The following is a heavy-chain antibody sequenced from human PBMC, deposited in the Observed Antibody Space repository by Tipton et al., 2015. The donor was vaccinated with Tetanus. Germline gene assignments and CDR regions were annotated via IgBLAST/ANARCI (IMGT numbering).Heavy chain of an antibody. D-gene: IGHD3-22*01. CDR1: GVSINSHF. V-gene: IGHV4-59*11. Sequence: TLSLTCTVSGVSINSHFWSWIRQSPGKGLEWIGYVFYTGNSNYNPSLKSRVTMSVDTAKNHFSLELRSVTAADTAVYYCARVGVDPPTRQWLSLDTWGQGTLVTVSS. J-gene: IGHJ5*02. CDR3: ARVGVDPPTRQWLSLDT. CDR2: VFYTGNS.